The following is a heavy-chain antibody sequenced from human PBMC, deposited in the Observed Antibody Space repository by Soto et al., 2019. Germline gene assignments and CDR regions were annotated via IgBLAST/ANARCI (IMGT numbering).Heavy chain of an antibody. J-gene: IGHJ5*02. V-gene: IGHV4-59*01. CDR3: ARDRSTYGGGGTGEVKENWFDP. CDR2: AYYSGDT. Sequence: PSETLSLTCSVSGGSLSRYYWSWIRQPPGKGLEWIGYAYYSGDTGYNPSLQSRVTMAVDTSKNQVSLKLTSVTAADTAVYYCARDRSTYGGGGTGEVKENWFDPWGQGALVTVSS. CDR1: GGSLSRYY. D-gene: IGHD2-8*01.